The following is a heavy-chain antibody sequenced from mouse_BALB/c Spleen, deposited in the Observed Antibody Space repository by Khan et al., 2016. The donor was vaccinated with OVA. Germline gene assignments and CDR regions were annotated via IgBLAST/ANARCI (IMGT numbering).Heavy chain of an antibody. D-gene: IGHD1-1*01. CDR1: GYSITSDYA. Sequence: EVQLVESGPGLVKPSQSLSLTCTVTGYSITSDYAWNWIRQFPGNKLEWMGYISYSGSTSYNPSLKSRISITRDTSKNQLFLQLNSVTTEDTATYYCARDYGSSYYYFDYWGQGTTLTVSS. CDR3: ARDYGSSYYYFDY. V-gene: IGHV3-2*02. J-gene: IGHJ2*01. CDR2: ISYSGST.